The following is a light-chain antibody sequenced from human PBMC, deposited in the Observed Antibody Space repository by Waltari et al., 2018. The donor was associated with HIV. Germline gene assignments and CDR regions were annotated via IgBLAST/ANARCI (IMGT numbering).Light chain of an antibody. Sequence: QSALTQPASVPGSPGQSLTSTCTGTRSAVGGYNYVSWYQQHPGKAPKLMIYEVSNRPSGISNRFSGSKSGNTASLTISGLQAEDEADYYCSSYTTSSALVFGGGTNLTVL. CDR3: SSYTTSSALV. J-gene: IGLJ2*01. CDR2: EVS. CDR1: RSAVGGYNY. V-gene: IGLV2-14*01.